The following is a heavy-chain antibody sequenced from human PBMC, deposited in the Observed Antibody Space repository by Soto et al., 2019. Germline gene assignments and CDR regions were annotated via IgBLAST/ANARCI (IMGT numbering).Heavy chain of an antibody. Sequence: PGGSLKMSCHGSGYSSASYWIGWVRQMPGKDLEWMGIIYPGDSDTRYSPSFQGQVTISADKSLRTAYLQWTSLKASDTALYYCARTRSFTLGFYYDGMDVWGQGTTVTVSS. V-gene: IGHV5-51*01. D-gene: IGHD6-6*01. CDR3: ARTRSFTLGFYYDGMDV. J-gene: IGHJ6*02. CDR1: GYSSASYW. CDR2: IYPGDSDT.